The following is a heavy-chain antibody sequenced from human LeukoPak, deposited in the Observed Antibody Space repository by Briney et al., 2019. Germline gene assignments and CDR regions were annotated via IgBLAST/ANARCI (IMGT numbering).Heavy chain of an antibody. CDR2: IYSGGRT. J-gene: IGHJ4*02. CDR3: ARDFGYYSPFWY. D-gene: IGHD3-22*01. CDR1: GFTVSSNY. Sequence: PGGSLRLSCAASGFTVSSNYMSWVRQAPGKGLEWVSVIYSGGRTEYADSVKGRFTISRDNSKNTLYLQMNSLRAEDTAVYYCARDFGYYSPFWYWGQGTLVTVSS. V-gene: IGHV3-66*01.